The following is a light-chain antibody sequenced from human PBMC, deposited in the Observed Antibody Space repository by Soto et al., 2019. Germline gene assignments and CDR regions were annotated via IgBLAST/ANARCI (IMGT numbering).Light chain of an antibody. J-gene: IGKJ1*01. Sequence: DIQMTQSPSSVSASVGDRVTITCRASQGITSWLAWYQQKQGKAPKLLIYAASNLQSGGPPRFSGSGSGTDFILTISSLQPEDFATYYCQQPNSFPPTFGQGTKVEIK. CDR2: AAS. CDR1: QGITSW. V-gene: IGKV1-12*01. CDR3: QQPNSFPPT.